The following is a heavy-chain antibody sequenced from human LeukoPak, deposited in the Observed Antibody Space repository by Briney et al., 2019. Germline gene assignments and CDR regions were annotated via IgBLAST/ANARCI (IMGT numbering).Heavy chain of an antibody. V-gene: IGHV3-23*01. CDR3: AKGLCYSSGPSHFDY. CDR2: ISGSGGST. Sequence: PGGSLRLSCAASGFTFSSYAMSWVRQAPGKGLEWVSAISGSGGSTYYADSVKGRFTISRDNSKNTLYLQMNSLRAEDTAVYYCAKGLCYSSGPSHFDYWGQGTLVTVSS. D-gene: IGHD6-19*01. J-gene: IGHJ4*02. CDR1: GFTFSSYA.